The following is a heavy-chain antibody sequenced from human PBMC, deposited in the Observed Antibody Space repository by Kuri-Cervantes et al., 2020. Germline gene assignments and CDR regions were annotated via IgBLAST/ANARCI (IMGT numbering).Heavy chain of an antibody. J-gene: IGHJ6*02. CDR1: GGSFSGYY. CDR2: INHSGST. Sequence: ESLKISCAVYGGSFSGYYWSWIRQPPGKGLEWIGEINHSGSTNYNPSLKSRVTISVDTSKNQFSLKLSSVTAADTAVYYCARATLWFGELLEYYYYGMDVWGQGTTVTVSS. D-gene: IGHD3-10*01. V-gene: IGHV4-34*01. CDR3: ARATLWFGELLEYYYYGMDV.